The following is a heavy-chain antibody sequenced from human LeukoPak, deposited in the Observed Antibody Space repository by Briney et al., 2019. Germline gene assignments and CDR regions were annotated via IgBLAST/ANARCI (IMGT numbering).Heavy chain of an antibody. CDR1: GGSISSSSYY. V-gene: IGHV4-39*07. D-gene: IGHD1-1*01. CDR3: ARFPGYSDYFDY. J-gene: IGHJ4*02. Sequence: SETLSLTCTVSGGSISSSSYYWGWIRQPPGKGLEWIGSIYYSGSTYYNPSLKSRVTISVDTSKNQFSLKLSSVTAADTAVYYCARFPGYSDYFDYWGQGTLVTVSS. CDR2: IYYSGST.